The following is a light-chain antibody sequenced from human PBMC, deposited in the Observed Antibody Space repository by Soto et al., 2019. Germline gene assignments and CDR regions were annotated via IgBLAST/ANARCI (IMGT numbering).Light chain of an antibody. Sequence: EIVLTQSPATLSLSPGERAALSCRASQGVGRFLAWYQQKPGQAPRLLIYDASNRATGIPARFSGGGSVTDFTLAIDNLEHEDFAVYYCQQRGGWPLTFGGGTKVEIK. V-gene: IGKV3-11*01. CDR2: DAS. CDR1: QGVGRF. J-gene: IGKJ4*01. CDR3: QQRGGWPLT.